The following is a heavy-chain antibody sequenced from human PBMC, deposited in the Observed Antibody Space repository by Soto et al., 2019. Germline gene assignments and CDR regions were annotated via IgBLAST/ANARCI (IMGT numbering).Heavy chain of an antibody. D-gene: IGHD2-15*01. CDR2: ISPGSRYP. V-gene: IGHV3-11*05. Sequence: VQLVESGGGLVPPGGSLRLSCAGSGFTFGDSYMSWIRQAPGKGLDWLSYISPGSRYPAYADSVKGRFTISRDNARRSLFLQMTSLAAEDTAMYYCVRGGGGGLFDPWGQGTMVTVSS. CDR3: VRGGGGGLFDP. J-gene: IGHJ5*02. CDR1: GFTFGDSY.